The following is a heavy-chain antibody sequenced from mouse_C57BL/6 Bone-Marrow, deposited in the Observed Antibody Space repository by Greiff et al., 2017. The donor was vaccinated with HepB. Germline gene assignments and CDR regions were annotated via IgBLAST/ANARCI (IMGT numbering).Heavy chain of an antibody. V-gene: IGHV5-16*01. CDR1: GFTFSDYY. J-gene: IGHJ1*03. CDR3: ARDHYSRWYFDV. Sequence: DVKLVESEGGLVQPGSSMKLSCTASGFTFSDYYMAWVRQVPEKGLEWVANINYDGSSTYYLDSLKSRFIISRDNAKNILYLQMSSLKSEDTATYYCARDHYSRWYFDVWGTGTTVTVSS. D-gene: IGHD2-12*01. CDR2: INYDGSST.